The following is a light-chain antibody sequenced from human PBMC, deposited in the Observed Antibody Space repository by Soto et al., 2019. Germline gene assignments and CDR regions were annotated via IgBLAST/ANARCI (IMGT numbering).Light chain of an antibody. V-gene: IGKV3-20*01. Sequence: PGERATLSCRASQSVSSYLAWYQQKPGQAPRLLIYGASSRATGIPDRFSGSGSGTDFTLTISRLEPEDFAVYYCQQYGSSPPTFGQGTKVDIK. CDR1: QSVSSY. CDR2: GAS. CDR3: QQYGSSPPT. J-gene: IGKJ1*01.